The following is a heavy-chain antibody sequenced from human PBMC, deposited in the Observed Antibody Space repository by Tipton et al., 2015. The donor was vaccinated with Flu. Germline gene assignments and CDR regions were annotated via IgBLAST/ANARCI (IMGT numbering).Heavy chain of an antibody. CDR3: AKDGWDTSGWYPFDY. J-gene: IGHJ4*02. CDR1: GFTFSGYG. Sequence: SLRLSCAAPGFTFSGYGMHWVRQAPGKGLEWVAFIRHDESDKYYADSVKGRFTISRDNSKNALYLLISSLRPEDTAVYYCAKDGWDTSGWYPFDYWGQGTLVTVSA. V-gene: IGHV3-30*02. D-gene: IGHD6-19*01. CDR2: IRHDESDK.